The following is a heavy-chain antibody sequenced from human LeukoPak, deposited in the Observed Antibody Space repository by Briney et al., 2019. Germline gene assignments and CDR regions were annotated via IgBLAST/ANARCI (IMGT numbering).Heavy chain of an antibody. CDR3: ASFSASYGSGSYMGDAFDI. Sequence: GGSLRLSCAASGFTVSSYGMTWVRLAPGKGLEWVSSISSSSSYIYYADSVKGRFTISRDNAKNSLYLQMNSLRAEDTAVYYCASFSASYGSGSYMGDAFDIWGQGTMVTVSS. CDR2: ISSSSSYI. J-gene: IGHJ3*02. D-gene: IGHD3-10*01. CDR1: GFTVSSYG. V-gene: IGHV3-21*01.